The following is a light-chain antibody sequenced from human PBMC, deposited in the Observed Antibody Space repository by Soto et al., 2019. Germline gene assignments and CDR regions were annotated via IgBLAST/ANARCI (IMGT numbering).Light chain of an antibody. CDR3: SSYTTINTRQLV. CDR2: DVS. J-gene: IGLJ1*01. V-gene: IGLV2-14*03. Sequence: QSALTQPASVSGSPGQSITISCTGTSSDVGGYNYVSWYQHHPGKAPKLMIFDVSNRPSGVSNRFSGSKSGNTASLTISGLQPEDEADYYSSSYTTINTRQLVFGTGTKLTVL. CDR1: SSDVGGYNY.